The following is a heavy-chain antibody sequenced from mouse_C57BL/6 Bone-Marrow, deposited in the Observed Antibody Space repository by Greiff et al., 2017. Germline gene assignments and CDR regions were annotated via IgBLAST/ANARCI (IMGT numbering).Heavy chain of an antibody. V-gene: IGHV5-17*01. CDR2: ISSGSSTI. CDR1: GFNFSDYG. J-gene: IGHJ3*01. Sequence: EVQLVESGGGLVKPGGSLKLSCAASGFNFSDYGMHWVRQAPEKGLEWVAYISSGSSTIYYADTVKGRFTISRDNSKNTLFLQMTSLRSEDTAMYYCARGPWAYWGQGTLVTVSA. CDR3: ARGPWAY.